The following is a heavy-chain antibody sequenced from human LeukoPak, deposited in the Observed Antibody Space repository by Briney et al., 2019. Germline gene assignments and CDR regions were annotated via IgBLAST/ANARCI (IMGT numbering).Heavy chain of an antibody. D-gene: IGHD1-1*01. CDR3: ASGDNDPLFDY. CDR1: GGSISSGGYY. Sequence: SETLSLTCTVSGGSISSGGYYWSWIRQHPGKGLEWIGSIYYSGSTNYNPSLQGRVAISLDTSRNQFSLKLSSVTAADTAVYYCASGDNDPLFDYWGQGTLVTVSS. V-gene: IGHV4-31*03. J-gene: IGHJ4*02. CDR2: IYYSGST.